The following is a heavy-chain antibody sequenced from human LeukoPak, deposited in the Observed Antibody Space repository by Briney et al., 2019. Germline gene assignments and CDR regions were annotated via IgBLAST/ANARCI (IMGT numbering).Heavy chain of an antibody. CDR3: ARDLLIAAAGMSWFDP. Sequence: PGRSLRLSCAASGFTFSSYGMHWVRQAPGKGLEWVAVIWYDGSNKYYADSVKGRFTISRDNSKNTLYLQMNSLRAEDTAVYYCARDLLIAAAGMSWFDPWGQGTLVTVSS. V-gene: IGHV3-33*08. J-gene: IGHJ5*02. D-gene: IGHD6-13*01. CDR1: GFTFSSYG. CDR2: IWYDGSNK.